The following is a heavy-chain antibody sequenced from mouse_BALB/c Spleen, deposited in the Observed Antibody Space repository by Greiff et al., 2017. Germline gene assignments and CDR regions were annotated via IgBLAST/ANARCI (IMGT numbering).Heavy chain of an antibody. CDR3: ALVVAEDCVDY. V-gene: IGHV14-3*02. J-gene: IGHJ2*01. CDR2: IDPANGNT. D-gene: IGHD1-1*01. CDR1: GFNIKDTY. Sequence: VQLKQSGAELVKPGASVKLSCTASGFNIKDTYMHWVKQRPEQGLEWIGRIDPANGNTKYDPKFQGKATITADTSSNTAYLQLSSLTSEDTAVYYCALVVAEDCVDYWGQGTTLTVSS.